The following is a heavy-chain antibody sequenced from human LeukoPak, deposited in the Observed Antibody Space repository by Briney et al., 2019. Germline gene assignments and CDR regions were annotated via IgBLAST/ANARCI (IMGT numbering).Heavy chain of an antibody. J-gene: IGHJ4*02. CDR3: ARGRASRGSHVVVVAARRVYFDY. CDR2: INHSGST. D-gene: IGHD2-15*01. V-gene: IGHV4-34*01. CDR1: GGSISSYY. Sequence: SETLSLTCTVSGGSISSYYWSWIRQPAGKGLEWIGEINHSGSTNYNPSLKSRVTISVDTSKNQFSLKLSSVTAADTAVYYCARGRASRGSHVVVVAARRVYFDYWGQGTLVTVSS.